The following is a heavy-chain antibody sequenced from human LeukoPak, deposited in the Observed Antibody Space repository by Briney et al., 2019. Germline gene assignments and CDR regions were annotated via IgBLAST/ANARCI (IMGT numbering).Heavy chain of an antibody. Sequence: PGGSLRLSCGASGFIFSRHWMSWDRQAPGMGPEWVANIKQDGSERYYVGSVKGRFTISRDNAKNLLYLQMNSLRAEDTALYYCARDGGHSTDFDYWGQGTLVTVSS. D-gene: IGHD2/OR15-2a*01. J-gene: IGHJ4*02. CDR1: GFIFSRHW. CDR3: ARDGGHSTDFDY. V-gene: IGHV3-7*01. CDR2: IKQDGSER.